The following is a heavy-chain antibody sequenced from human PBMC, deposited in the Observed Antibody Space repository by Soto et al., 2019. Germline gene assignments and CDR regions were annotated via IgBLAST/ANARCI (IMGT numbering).Heavy chain of an antibody. CDR1: EYSFTSHW. V-gene: IGHV5-51*01. J-gene: IGHJ4*02. Sequence: PGESLKISCKGSEYSFTSHWIGWARQMPGKGLEWMGIIYPGDSDTRYSPSFQGQVTISADKSISTAYLHWSSLKTSDTAMYYCARNDYSGNSVDYWGQGTLVTVSS. CDR2: IYPGDSDT. D-gene: IGHD4-4*01. CDR3: ARNDYSGNSVDY.